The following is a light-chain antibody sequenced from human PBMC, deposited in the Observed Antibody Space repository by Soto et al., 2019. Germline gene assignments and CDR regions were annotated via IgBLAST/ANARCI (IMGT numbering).Light chain of an antibody. J-gene: IGKJ2*01. V-gene: IGKV1-6*01. CDR3: LQDYNAPYT. CDR1: QGIQND. CDR2: AAS. Sequence: IQMTQSPSTLSASVGDSVTITCRASQGIQNDLAWYQQKPGKAPRLIIYAASALEDGVPSRFSGSGSGTYFTLAIDGLQPEDFATYYCLQDYNAPYTFGQGTK.